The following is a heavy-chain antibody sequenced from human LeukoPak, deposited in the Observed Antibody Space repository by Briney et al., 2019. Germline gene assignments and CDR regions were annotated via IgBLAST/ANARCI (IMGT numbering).Heavy chain of an antibody. CDR1: GFTVSSNY. V-gene: IGHV3-66*01. J-gene: IGHJ6*03. CDR3: ARDFSENYYYYYMDV. Sequence: PGGSLRLSCAASGFTVSSNYMSWVRQAPGKGLEWVSVIYSGGSTYYADSVKGRFTISRDNSKNTLYLQMNSLRAEDTAVYYCARDFSENYYYYYMDVWGKGTTVTVSS. D-gene: IGHD2/OR15-2a*01. CDR2: IYSGGST.